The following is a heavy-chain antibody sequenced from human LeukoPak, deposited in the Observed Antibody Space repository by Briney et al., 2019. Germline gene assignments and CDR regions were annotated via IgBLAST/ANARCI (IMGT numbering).Heavy chain of an antibody. CDR1: GGSISSYY. CDR2: IYTSGST. CDR3: RGYSGYDLDY. Sequence: SETLSLTCTVSGGSISSYYWSWIRQPPGKGLEWIGYIYTSGSTNYNPSLKGRVTISVDTSKNQFSLKLSSVTAADTSVYYCRGYSGYDLDYWGQGTLVTVSS. D-gene: IGHD5-12*01. V-gene: IGHV4-4*09. J-gene: IGHJ4*02.